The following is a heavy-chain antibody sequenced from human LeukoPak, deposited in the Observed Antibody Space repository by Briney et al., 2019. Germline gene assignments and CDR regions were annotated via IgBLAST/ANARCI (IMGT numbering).Heavy chain of an antibody. CDR3: ARGYDYAGY. J-gene: IGHJ4*02. V-gene: IGHV4-30-2*01. D-gene: IGHD3-3*01. CDR1: GGSISSGGYS. CDR2: IYHSGST. Sequence: PSQTLSLTCAVSGGSISSGGYSWSWIRQPPGKGLEWIGYIYHSGSTYYNPSLKSRVTISVDRSKSQFSLKLSSVTAADTAVYYCARGYDYAGYWGQGTLVTVSS.